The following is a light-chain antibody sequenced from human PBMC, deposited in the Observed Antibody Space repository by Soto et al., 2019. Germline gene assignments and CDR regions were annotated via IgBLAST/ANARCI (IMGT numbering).Light chain of an antibody. V-gene: IGKV1-39*01. CDR2: AAS. CDR1: QSISNH. CDR3: QQTLSVPRT. J-gene: IGKJ1*01. Sequence: DIQMTQSPSSLSASVEDRVIITCRASQSISNHLNWYQQKPGKAPKLLIFAASSLQSGVPSRFSGSRSGPDFTLTISSLQPEDSATYYCQQTLSVPRTFGLGTKVEIK.